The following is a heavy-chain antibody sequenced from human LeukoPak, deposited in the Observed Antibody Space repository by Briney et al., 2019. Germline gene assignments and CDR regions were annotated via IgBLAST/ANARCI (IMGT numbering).Heavy chain of an antibody. D-gene: IGHD3-16*02. V-gene: IGHV4-39*01. CDR3: ARRGGMITFGGVIVPYYFDY. Sequence: PSETLSLTCTVSGDSISSGSYYWGWIRQPPGKGLEWIGSIYYSGSTYYNPSLKSRVTISVDTSKNQFSLKLSSVTAADTAVYYCARRGGMITFGGVIVPYYFDYWGQGTLVTVSS. CDR1: GDSISSGSYY. J-gene: IGHJ4*02. CDR2: IYYSGST.